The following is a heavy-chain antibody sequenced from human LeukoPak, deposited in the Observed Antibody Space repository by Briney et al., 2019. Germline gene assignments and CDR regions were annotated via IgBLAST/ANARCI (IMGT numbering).Heavy chain of an antibody. V-gene: IGHV4-59*02. CDR3: ARGWGSLDWFDP. D-gene: IGHD1-1*01. Sequence: SETLSLTCTVSGDSVSIYYWSWIRQPPGKGLEWIGYIYYSGSTNYNPSLKSRVTISVDTSKKQFSLKLSSVTAADTAVYYCARGWGSLDWFDPWGQGTLVTVSS. J-gene: IGHJ5*02. CDR1: GDSVSIYY. CDR2: IYYSGST.